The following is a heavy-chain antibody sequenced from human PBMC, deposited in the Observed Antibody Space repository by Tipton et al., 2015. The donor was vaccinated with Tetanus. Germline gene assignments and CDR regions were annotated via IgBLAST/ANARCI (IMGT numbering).Heavy chain of an antibody. CDR2: IWPGDSDA. CDR1: GYSFSTFW. V-gene: IGHV5-51*01. D-gene: IGHD6-13*01. J-gene: IGHJ4*01. Sequence: QLVQSGAEVKKPGESLKISCKGSGYSFSTFWIGWVRQMPGKGLEWMGIIWPGDSDARYSPSFQGQVTISVDTSISTAYLQWTSLKASDTAMYFCARFAFRAAAAPFECWGQGTLVTVSS. CDR3: ARFAFRAAAAPFEC.